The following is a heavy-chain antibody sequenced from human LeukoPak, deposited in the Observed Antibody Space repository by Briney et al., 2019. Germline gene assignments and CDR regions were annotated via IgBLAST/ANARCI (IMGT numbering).Heavy chain of an antibody. Sequence: GPSLRLSCAASGXTFTNYGMHWVRQAPGKGLEWVALITYDGYYKYYSDSVKGRFTISSDTSKNTLYLQMNSLRAEDTAVYYCARDLSPVVRASPMGYWGQGTPVTVSS. V-gene: IGHV3-30*03. CDR3: ARDLSPVVRASPMGY. CDR1: GXTFTNYG. CDR2: ITYDGYYK. J-gene: IGHJ4*02. D-gene: IGHD3-10*01.